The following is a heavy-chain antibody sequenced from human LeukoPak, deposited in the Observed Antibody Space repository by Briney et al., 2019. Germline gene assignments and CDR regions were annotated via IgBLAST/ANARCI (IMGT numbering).Heavy chain of an antibody. D-gene: IGHD5-12*01. V-gene: IGHV3-53*01. Sequence: AGGSLRLSCAASGFTVSSDYMSWVRQAPGKGLEWVSVIYSGGSTYYADSVKGRFTISRDNSRNTLYLQMNSLRAEDTAVYYCARVAIGYSGYAKGAFDYWGQGTLVTVSS. CDR3: ARVAIGYSGYAKGAFDY. CDR2: IYSGGST. J-gene: IGHJ4*02. CDR1: GFTVSSDY.